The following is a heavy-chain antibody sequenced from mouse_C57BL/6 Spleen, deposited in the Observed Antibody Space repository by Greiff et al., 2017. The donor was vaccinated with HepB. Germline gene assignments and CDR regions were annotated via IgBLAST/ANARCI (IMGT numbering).Heavy chain of an antibody. Sequence: EVKVEESGGGLVKPGGSLKLSCAASGFTFSSYAMSWVRQTPEKRLEWVATISDGGSYTYYPDNVKGRFTISRDNAKNNLYLQMSHLKSEDTAMYYCARKYGSSPYWYFDVWGTGTTVTVSS. V-gene: IGHV5-4*03. J-gene: IGHJ1*03. CDR3: ARKYGSSPYWYFDV. D-gene: IGHD1-1*01. CDR2: ISDGGSYT. CDR1: GFTFSSYA.